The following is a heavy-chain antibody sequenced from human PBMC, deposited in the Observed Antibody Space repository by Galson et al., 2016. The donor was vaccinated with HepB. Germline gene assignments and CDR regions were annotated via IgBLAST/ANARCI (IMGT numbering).Heavy chain of an antibody. D-gene: IGHD3-3*02. V-gene: IGHV3-30*18. CDR3: AKELGVLDAFDI. CDR1: GFSFSDFG. CDR2: ISFNGGTN. Sequence: SLRLSCAASGFSFSDFGMHWVRQAPGKGLEWVAAISFNGGTNKRAESLKGRFSISRDNSKNTLYLEMSSLSADDTAVYYCAKELGVLDAFDIWGQGTTVTVSS. J-gene: IGHJ3*02.